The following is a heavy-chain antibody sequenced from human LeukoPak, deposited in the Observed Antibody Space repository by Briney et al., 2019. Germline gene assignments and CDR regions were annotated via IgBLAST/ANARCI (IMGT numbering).Heavy chain of an antibody. CDR3: ARDVDSSNWDLFDY. CDR2: INPSGGST. J-gene: IGHJ4*02. CDR1: GYTFTSYY. D-gene: IGHD3-22*01. V-gene: IGHV1-46*01. Sequence: APVKVSCKASGYTFTSYYMHWVRQAPGQGLEWMGIINPSGGSTSYAQKFQGRVTITRDTSASTAYMELSSLTSEDTAVYYCARDVDSSNWDLFDYWGQGTLVTVSS.